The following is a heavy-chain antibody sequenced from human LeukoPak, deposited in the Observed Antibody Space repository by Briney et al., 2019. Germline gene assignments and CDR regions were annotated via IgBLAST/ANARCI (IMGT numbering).Heavy chain of an antibody. CDR3: AKPRAMTTGVGRYFDL. J-gene: IGHJ2*01. CDR2: ITGSGGSI. D-gene: IGHD1-1*01. V-gene: IGHV3-23*01. CDR1: EFTFGSHA. Sequence: GGSLRLSCAGSEFTFGSHAMNWVRQAPGKGLEWVSAITGSGGSINYADSVKGRFTISRDNSKNTLYLQMNSLRAEDTATYYCAKPRAMTTGVGRYFDLWGRGTLVTVSS.